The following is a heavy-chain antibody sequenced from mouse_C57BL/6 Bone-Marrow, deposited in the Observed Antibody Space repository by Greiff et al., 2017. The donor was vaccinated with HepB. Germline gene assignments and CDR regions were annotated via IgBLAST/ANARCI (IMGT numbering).Heavy chain of an antibody. J-gene: IGHJ3*01. CDR3: ARGWGFAY. CDR1: GFTFSSYA. D-gene: IGHD2-3*01. Sequence: DVQLVESGGGLVKPGGSLKLSCAASGFTFSSYAMSWVRQTPEKRLEWVATISDGGSYTYYPDNVKGRFTISRDNAKNNLYLQMSHLKSEDTAMYYCARGWGFAYWGQGTLVTVSA. V-gene: IGHV5-4*01. CDR2: ISDGGSYT.